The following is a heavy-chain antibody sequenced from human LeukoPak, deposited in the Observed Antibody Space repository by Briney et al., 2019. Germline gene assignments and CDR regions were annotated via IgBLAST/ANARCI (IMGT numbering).Heavy chain of an antibody. J-gene: IGHJ4*02. CDR3: ARARGGSNSDY. Sequence: PGGSLRLSCAASGFTFSSYWMRWVRQAPGKGLDWVASINQDGSEKYYVDPVKGRFTISRDNAKNSLYLQMNSLRADDTAVYYCARARGGSNSDYWGQGTLVTVSS. CDR2: INQDGSEK. CDR1: GFTFSSYW. D-gene: IGHD1-26*01. V-gene: IGHV3-7*05.